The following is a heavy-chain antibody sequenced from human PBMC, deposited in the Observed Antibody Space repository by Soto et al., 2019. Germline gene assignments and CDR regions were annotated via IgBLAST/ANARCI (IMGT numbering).Heavy chain of an antibody. CDR2: ISYDGSNK. Sequence: QVQLVESGGGVVQPGRSLRLSCAASGFTFSSYGMHWVRQAPGKGLEWVAVISYDGSNKYYADSVKGRFTISRDNSKNTLYLQMNSLRAEDTAVYYCAKPHCTNGVCYVGGTFDYWGQGTLVTVS. D-gene: IGHD2-8*01. V-gene: IGHV3-30*18. J-gene: IGHJ4*02. CDR3: AKPHCTNGVCYVGGTFDY. CDR1: GFTFSSYG.